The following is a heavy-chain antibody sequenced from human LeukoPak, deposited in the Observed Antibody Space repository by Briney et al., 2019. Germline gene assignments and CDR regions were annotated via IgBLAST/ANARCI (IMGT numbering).Heavy chain of an antibody. V-gene: IGHV3-33*01. Sequence: PGGSLGLSCAASGFSFSSYGMHWVRQAAGEGLEWVAVIWYDGTNKYYADSVKGRFTISRDNSKNTLYLQMNSLRAEDTAVYYCARVYSNSPEYGMDVWGQGTTVTVSS. CDR1: GFSFSSYG. CDR3: ARVYSNSPEYGMDV. CDR2: IWYDGTNK. J-gene: IGHJ6*02. D-gene: IGHD2/OR15-2a*01.